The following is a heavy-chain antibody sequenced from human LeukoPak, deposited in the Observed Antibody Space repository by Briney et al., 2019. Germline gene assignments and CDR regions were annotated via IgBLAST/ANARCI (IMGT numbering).Heavy chain of an antibody. D-gene: IGHD2-15*01. Sequence: GGSLRLSCAASGFTFSSYWMHWVRQAPGKGLVWVSRINSDGSSTSYADSVKGRFTISRDNAKNTLYLQMNSLRAEDTVVYYCARVGSPYCSGGSCYSGDNWGQGTLVTVSS. CDR1: GFTFSSYW. CDR2: INSDGSST. J-gene: IGHJ4*02. V-gene: IGHV3-74*01. CDR3: ARVGSPYCSGGSCYSGDN.